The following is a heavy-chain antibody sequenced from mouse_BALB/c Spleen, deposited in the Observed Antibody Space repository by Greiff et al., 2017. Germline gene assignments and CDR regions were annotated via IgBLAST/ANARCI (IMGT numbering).Heavy chain of an antibody. CDR3: ARDEGAY. CDR2: ISSGSSTI. V-gene: IGHV5-17*02. CDR1: GFTFSSFG. Sequence: EVNVVESGGGLVQPGGSRKLSCAASGFTFSSFGMHWVRQAPEKGLEWVAYISSGSSTIYYADTVKGRFTISRDNPKNTLFLQMTSLRSEDTAMYYCARDEGAYWGQGTLVTVSA. J-gene: IGHJ3*01.